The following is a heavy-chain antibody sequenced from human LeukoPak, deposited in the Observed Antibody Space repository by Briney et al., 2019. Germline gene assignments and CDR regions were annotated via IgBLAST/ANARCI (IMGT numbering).Heavy chain of an antibody. CDR3: AKARLGYCSGGSCYSFDY. D-gene: IGHD2-15*01. V-gene: IGHV3-23*01. Sequence: GGSLRLSCAASGFTFSSYAMSWVRQAPGKGLEWVSGIRGSGGNTYYVDPVKGRFTISRDNSKNTLYLQMNSLRAEDTAVYYCAKARLGYCSGGSCYSFDYWGQGTLVTVSS. CDR1: GFTFSSYA. J-gene: IGHJ4*02. CDR2: IRGSGGNT.